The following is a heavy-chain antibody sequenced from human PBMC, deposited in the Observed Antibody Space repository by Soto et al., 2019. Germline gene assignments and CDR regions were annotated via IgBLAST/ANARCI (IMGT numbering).Heavy chain of an antibody. CDR1: GGTFSSYA. D-gene: IGHD2-8*01. CDR3: SPNAWRPDRPRPAGFDI. V-gene: IGHV1-69*01. J-gene: IGHJ3*02. Sequence: QVQLVQSGAAVRKPGSSVKVSCKSSGGTFSSYAINWVRQSHGQGLEWMGGIIPMTGSTNYAQKFLDRVTIPADESTSTAYLELRSLRSDDTAVVYCSPNAWRPDRPRPAGFDIWGRGTVVSVS. CDR2: IIPMTGST.